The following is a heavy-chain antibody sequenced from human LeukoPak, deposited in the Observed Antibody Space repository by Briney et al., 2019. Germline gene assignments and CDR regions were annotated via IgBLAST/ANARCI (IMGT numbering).Heavy chain of an antibody. CDR2: ISGSGGST. CDR3: AKYVHYDSSGYYLGY. D-gene: IGHD3-22*01. V-gene: IGHV3-23*01. CDR1: GFTFSSYA. Sequence: GGSLRLSCAASGFTFSSYAMSWVRQAPGKGLEWVSAISGSGGSTYYADSVKGRFTISRDNSKNTLYLQMNSLRAEDTAVYYCAKYVHYDSSGYYLGYWGQGTLVTVSS. J-gene: IGHJ4*02.